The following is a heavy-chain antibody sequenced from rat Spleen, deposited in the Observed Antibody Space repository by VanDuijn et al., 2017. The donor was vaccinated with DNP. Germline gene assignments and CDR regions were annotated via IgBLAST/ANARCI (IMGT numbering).Heavy chain of an antibody. CDR3: TRGGPY. J-gene: IGHJ3*01. Sequence: QVQLKESGPGLVQPSQTLSLTCTVSGFSLTRYDVTWVRQPPGKGLEWIAAISSGGNTYYKSALKSRLSISRDTSKSKVSLKMNNLQTEDTAIYFCTRGGPYWGQGTLVTVSS. CDR1: GFSLTRYD. CDR2: ISSGGNT. D-gene: IGHD1-11*01. V-gene: IGHV2S12*01.